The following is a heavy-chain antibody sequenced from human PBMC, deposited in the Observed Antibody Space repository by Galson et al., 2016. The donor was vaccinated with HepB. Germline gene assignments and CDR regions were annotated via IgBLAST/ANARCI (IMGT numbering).Heavy chain of an antibody. J-gene: IGHJ4*03. CDR3: AKFDFHGGVCLDY. CDR1: VGSFSEYY. D-gene: IGHD2-8*02. Sequence: ETLSLTCAAYVGSFSEYYWNWIRQSPGKGLEWIGEINHTGTTKYNPSLKSRVTISVDTSKKELSLKLTSVTAADTAVYYCAKFDFHGGVCLDYWGQGTMVAVSS. CDR2: INHTGTT. V-gene: IGHV4-34*01.